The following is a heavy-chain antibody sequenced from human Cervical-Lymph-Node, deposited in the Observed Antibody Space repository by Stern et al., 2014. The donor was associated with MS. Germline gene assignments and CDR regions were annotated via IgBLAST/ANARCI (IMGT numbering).Heavy chain of an antibody. D-gene: IGHD1-26*01. Sequence: QVQLVQSGGGVVQPGRSLRLSCAASGFTFSSYGMHWVRQAPGKGLEWVAVIWYYGSNKYYADSVKGRFTISRDNSKNTLYLQMNSLRAEDTAVYYCARTYSGSYYSYYYGMDVWGQGTTVTVSS. CDR3: ARTYSGSYYSYYYGMDV. CDR1: GFTFSSYG. V-gene: IGHV3-33*01. CDR2: IWYYGSNK. J-gene: IGHJ6*02.